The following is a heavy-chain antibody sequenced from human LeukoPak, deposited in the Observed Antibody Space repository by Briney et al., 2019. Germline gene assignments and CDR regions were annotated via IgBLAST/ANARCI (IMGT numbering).Heavy chain of an antibody. CDR1: GGSIRSNY. J-gene: IGHJ4*02. CDR3: ARSYSGSYSEDFDY. Sequence: SETLSLTCTVSGGSIRSNYCNWIRQPPGKGLQWIGYIYYTGSTKYNPSLKSRVTISVDRSKNQFSLKVSSVTAADTAVYYCARSYSGSYSEDFDYWGQGTLVTVSS. V-gene: IGHV4-59*01. CDR2: IYYTGST. D-gene: IGHD1-26*01.